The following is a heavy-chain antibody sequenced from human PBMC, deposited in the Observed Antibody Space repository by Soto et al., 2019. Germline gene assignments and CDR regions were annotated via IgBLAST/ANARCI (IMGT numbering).Heavy chain of an antibody. CDR2: ISYDGSNK. V-gene: IGHV3-30*03. D-gene: IGHD2-21*02. CDR3: AHVVVTGGYGMDV. CDR1: GFTFSSYG. Sequence: HVQLVESGGGVVQPGRSLRLSFAASGFTFSSYGMHWVRPAPGKGLEWVAVISYDGSNKYYADSVKGRFTISRDNSKNTLYLQMNSLRAEDTAVYYCAHVVVTGGYGMDVWGQGTTVTVSS. J-gene: IGHJ6*02.